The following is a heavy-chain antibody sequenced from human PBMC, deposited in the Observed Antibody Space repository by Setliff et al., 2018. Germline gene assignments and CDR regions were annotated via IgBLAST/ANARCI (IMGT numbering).Heavy chain of an antibody. CDR1: GFTFSSYG. D-gene: IGHD2-2*01. CDR3: AKDRVVSSTWCDY. Sequence: GGSLRLSCEASGFTFSSYGMHWVRQAPGKGLEWVAFIMYDGSNKYYADSVKGRFTISRDNSENTLYLQMNSLRIEDTAVYYCAKDRVVSSTWCDYWGQGTLVTVSS. CDR2: IMYDGSNK. J-gene: IGHJ4*02. V-gene: IGHV3-30*02.